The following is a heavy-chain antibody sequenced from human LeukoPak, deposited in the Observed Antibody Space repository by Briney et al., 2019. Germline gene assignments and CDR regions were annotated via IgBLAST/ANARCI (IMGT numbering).Heavy chain of an antibody. V-gene: IGHV3-30*02. CDR1: GFTFSSYG. D-gene: IGHD2-2*01. J-gene: IGHJ4*02. CDR2: IRYDGSNK. CDR3: AKAPACSSTSCYPVGLL. Sequence: GGSLSLSCAASGFTFSSYGMHWVRQAPGKGLEWVAFIRYDGSNKYYADSVKGRFTISRDNSKNTLYLQMNSLRAEDTAVYYCAKAPACSSTSCYPVGLLWGQGTLVTVSS.